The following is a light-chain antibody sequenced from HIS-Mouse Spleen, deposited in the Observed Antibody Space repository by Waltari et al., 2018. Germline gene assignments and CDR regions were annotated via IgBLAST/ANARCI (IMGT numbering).Light chain of an antibody. J-gene: IGLJ2*01. CDR3: SSYTSSSFNVV. CDR2: DVS. Sequence: QSALTQPASVSGSPGQSITISCTGTSSDVGGYNYVSWYQQHPGKDPKLMIYDVSNRHSGISNRFSGSQSGNTASLTISGLQAEDEADYYCSSYTSSSFNVVFGGGTKLTVL. V-gene: IGLV2-14*03. CDR1: SSDVGGYNY.